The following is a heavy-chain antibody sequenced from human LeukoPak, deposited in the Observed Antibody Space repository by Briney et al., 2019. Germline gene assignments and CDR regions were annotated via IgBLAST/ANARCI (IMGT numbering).Heavy chain of an antibody. CDR1: GFTFSNCG. CDR2: IASDGSST. V-gene: IGHV3-74*01. CDR3: ARGRPHGNDY. Sequence: GGSLRLSCAASGFTFSNCGMHWVRQAPGKGLVWVSRIASDGSSTTYADSVKGRFSISRDNAKNTLYLQMNSLRVEDTAVYYCARGRPHGNDYWGQGTLVTVSS. D-gene: IGHD4-23*01. J-gene: IGHJ4*02.